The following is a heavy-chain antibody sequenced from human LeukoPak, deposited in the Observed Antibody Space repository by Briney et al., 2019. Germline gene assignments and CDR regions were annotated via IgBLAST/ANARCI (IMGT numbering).Heavy chain of an antibody. J-gene: IGHJ5*02. CDR3: ASLNYYDSTGSRVDP. CDR1: GGTFSSYA. CDR2: IIPVLDVA. V-gene: IGHV1-69*04. D-gene: IGHD3-22*01. Sequence: SVKVSCKASGGTFSSYAISWVRQAPGQRLEWMGRIIPVLDVANYAQKFQGRVTISADTVTSTAYMEMSSLRSEDTAVYYCASLNYYDSTGSRVDPWGQGTLVTVSS.